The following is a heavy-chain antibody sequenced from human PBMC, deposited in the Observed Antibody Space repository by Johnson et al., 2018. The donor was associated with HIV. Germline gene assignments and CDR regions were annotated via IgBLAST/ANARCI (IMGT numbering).Heavy chain of an antibody. D-gene: IGHD2-15*01. CDR3: AATALLGYCGGGGCYSGDGFDF. V-gene: IGHV3-20*04. J-gene: IGHJ3*01. CDR1: GFIFSNYA. CDR2: VNWNGVST. Sequence: VQLVESGGGVVRPGRSLRLSCAASGFIFSNYAMRWVRQAPGKGLEWISGVNWNGVSTDYADSVKGRFSISRDNVKNSLYLQMNSLRAEDTALYYCAATALLGYCGGGGCYSGDGFDFWGQGTMVTVSS.